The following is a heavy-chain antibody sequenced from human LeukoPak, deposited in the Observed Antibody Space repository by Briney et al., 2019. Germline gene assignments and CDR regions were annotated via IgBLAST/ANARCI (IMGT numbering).Heavy chain of an antibody. J-gene: IGHJ4*02. CDR3: ARDGGWYSYGGSFDY. D-gene: IGHD5-18*01. CDR1: GYTFTGYY. Sequence: ASVTVSCKASGYTFTGYYMHWARQAPGQGLEWMGWINPNSGGTNYAQKFQGRVTMTRDTSISTAYMELSRLRSDDTAVYYCARDGGWYSYGGSFDYWGQGTLVTVSS. V-gene: IGHV1-2*02. CDR2: INPNSGGT.